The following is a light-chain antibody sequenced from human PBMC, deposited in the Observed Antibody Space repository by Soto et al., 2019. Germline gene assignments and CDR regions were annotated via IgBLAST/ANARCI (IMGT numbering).Light chain of an antibody. J-gene: IGKJ2*01. V-gene: IGKV3-20*01. Sequence: EIVLTQSPGTLSLSPGERATLSCRASQSITTSYLAWYQQKPGQAPRPLIYGASSRATGIPDRFSGSGSGTDFTLTISRLEPEDFALYYCQQYGTSPYNFGQGSNLEIK. CDR3: QQYGTSPYN. CDR2: GAS. CDR1: QSITTSY.